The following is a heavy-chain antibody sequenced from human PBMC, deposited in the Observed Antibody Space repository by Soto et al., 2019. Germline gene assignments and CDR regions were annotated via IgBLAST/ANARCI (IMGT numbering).Heavy chain of an antibody. Sequence: GSALTLSCPASGFTFDDYSMRCVRLPPGNFREWVSRIRWNSDIIDYADSVKGRFTISRDTAKNSLYIQTDRQRGEDTALYFCAKDYMWGGDWDRRLGFDVWGQGTMV. CDR2: IRWNSDII. D-gene: IGHD2-21*02. CDR1: GFTFDDYS. CDR3: AKDYMWGGDWDRRLGFDV. V-gene: IGHV3-9*01. J-gene: IGHJ3*01.